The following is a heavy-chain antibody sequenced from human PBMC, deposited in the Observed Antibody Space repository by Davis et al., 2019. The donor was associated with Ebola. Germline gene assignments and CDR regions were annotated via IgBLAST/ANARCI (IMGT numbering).Heavy chain of an antibody. CDR1: GFTFSSYG. CDR2: ISYDRGNK. CDR3: AKGGLTLDY. V-gene: IGHV3-30*18. D-gene: IGHD6-19*01. Sequence: GGSLRLSCAASGFTFSSYGMHWVRQAPGKGLEWVAVISYDRGNKYYADSVKGRFTISRDNSKNTLYLQMNSLRAEDTAMYYCAKGGLTLDYWGQGTLVTVSS. J-gene: IGHJ4*02.